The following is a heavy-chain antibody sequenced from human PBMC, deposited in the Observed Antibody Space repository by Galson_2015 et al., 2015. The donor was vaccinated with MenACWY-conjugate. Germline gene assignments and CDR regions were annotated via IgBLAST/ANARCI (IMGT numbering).Heavy chain of an antibody. CDR1: GYSLRDLS. V-gene: IGHV1-24*01. D-gene: IGHD2-15*01. CDR3: ATVRSGYCRAGACYCFDV. J-gene: IGHJ6*02. CDR2: FDRDGGKT. Sequence: SVKVSCKASGYSLRDLSMHWVRQAPGKGLEWMGGFDRDGGKTMPAENVQGRVTMTGDTSIDTGYMELSRLKSEDTAVYYCATVRSGYCRAGACYCFDVWGQGTTVTVSS.